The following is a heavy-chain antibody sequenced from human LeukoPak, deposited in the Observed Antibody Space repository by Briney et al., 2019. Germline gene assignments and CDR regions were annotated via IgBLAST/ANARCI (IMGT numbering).Heavy chain of an antibody. Sequence: GASVKVSCKASGYTFISYDINWVRQATGQGLEWMGWMNPNSGNTGFAQKFQGRVTITRNTSISTAYMELSDLRSEDTAVYYCARGWGDYEQHRSFDYWGQGTLVTVSS. CDR3: ARGWGDYEQHRSFDY. V-gene: IGHV1-8*01. D-gene: IGHD3-16*01. CDR2: MNPNSGNT. CDR1: GYTFISYD. J-gene: IGHJ4*02.